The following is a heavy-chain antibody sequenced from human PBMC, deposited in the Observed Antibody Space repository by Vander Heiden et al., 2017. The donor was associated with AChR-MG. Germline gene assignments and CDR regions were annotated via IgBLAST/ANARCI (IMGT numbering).Heavy chain of an antibody. J-gene: IGHJ4*02. V-gene: IGHV3-9*01. CDR3: AKDSVARYGSGSYLVY. Sequence: EVQLVESGGGLVQPGRSLRLSCAASGFTFDDYAMHWVRQAPGKGLEWVSGISWNSGSIGYADSVKGRFTISRDNAKNSLYLQMNSLRAEDTALYYCAKDSVARYGSGSYLVYWGQGTLVTVSS. CDR2: ISWNSGSI. D-gene: IGHD3-10*01. CDR1: GFTFDDYA.